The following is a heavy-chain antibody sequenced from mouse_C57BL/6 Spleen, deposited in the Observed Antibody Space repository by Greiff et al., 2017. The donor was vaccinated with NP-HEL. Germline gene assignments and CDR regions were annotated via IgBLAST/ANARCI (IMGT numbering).Heavy chain of an antibody. Sequence: VQLQQSGAELVRPGASVKLSCTASGFNIKDDYMHWVKQRPEQGLEWIGWIDPENGDTEYASKFQGKATITADTSSNTAYLQLSSLTSEDTAVYYCTTATMVSFAYWGQGTLVTVSA. CDR2: IDPENGDT. D-gene: IGHD2-2*01. CDR3: TTATMVSFAY. J-gene: IGHJ3*01. CDR1: GFNIKDDY. V-gene: IGHV14-4*01.